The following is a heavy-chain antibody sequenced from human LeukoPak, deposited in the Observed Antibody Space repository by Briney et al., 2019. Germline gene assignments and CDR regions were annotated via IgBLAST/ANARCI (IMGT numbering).Heavy chain of an antibody. J-gene: IGHJ4*02. D-gene: IGHD1-14*01. CDR3: ARGHSHTGGFDH. Sequence: ESGPTLVKPTETLTLTCTFSGFSLTTSRVGVGWIRQPPGKALEWLALIYWDDDNRYSPSLKNRLTITKDTSKNQVVLTMTNMDPVDTATYYCARGHSHTGGFDHWGQGTLVTVSS. CDR2: IYWDDDN. V-gene: IGHV2-5*02. CDR1: GFSLTTSRVG.